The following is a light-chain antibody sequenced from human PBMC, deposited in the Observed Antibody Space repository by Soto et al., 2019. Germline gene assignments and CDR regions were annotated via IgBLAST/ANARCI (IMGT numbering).Light chain of an antibody. Sequence: DIQLTQSPSYVSASVGDRVTISCRATQSVNTALAWYQHKPGEAPRLLLFASSSLQRGVPSRFSGSGSGTDFTLTISHLQAEDVAIYFCQQANSLPYTFGQGTKLYIK. J-gene: IGKJ2*01. CDR1: QSVNTA. CDR2: ASS. CDR3: QQANSLPYT. V-gene: IGKV1-12*01.